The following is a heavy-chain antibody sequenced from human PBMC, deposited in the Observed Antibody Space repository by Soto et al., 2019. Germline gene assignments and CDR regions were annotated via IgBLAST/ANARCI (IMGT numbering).Heavy chain of an antibody. V-gene: IGHV3-13*01. CDR2: IGTAGDT. CDR1: GFTFSSYD. Sequence: GGSLRLSCAASGFTFSSYDMHWVRQATGKGLEWVSAIGTAGDTYYPGSVKGRITISRENAKNSLYLQMNSLRAGDTAVYYCARDRPRGYDFWSGEYYGMDVWGQGTTVTVSS. J-gene: IGHJ6*02. D-gene: IGHD3-3*01. CDR3: ARDRPRGYDFWSGEYYGMDV.